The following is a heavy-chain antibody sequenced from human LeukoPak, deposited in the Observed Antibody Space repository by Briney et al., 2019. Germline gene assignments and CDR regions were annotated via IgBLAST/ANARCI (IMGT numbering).Heavy chain of an antibody. CDR3: AREYSGRCIHAFES. CDR2: IQYDGRSE. V-gene: IGHV3-33*01. J-gene: IGHJ3*02. Sequence: GRSLRLSCAASGFILSSYGMHWVRQPPGKGLEWVAFIQYDGRSEFYADSVKARFTVSRDTSKNTVYLQMNNLRAEDTALYYCAREYSGRCIHAFESWGHGTTVTVSS. CDR1: GFILSSYG. D-gene: IGHD6-13*01.